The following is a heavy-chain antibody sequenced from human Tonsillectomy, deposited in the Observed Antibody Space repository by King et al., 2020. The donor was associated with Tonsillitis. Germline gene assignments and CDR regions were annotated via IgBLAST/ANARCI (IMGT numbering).Heavy chain of an antibody. V-gene: IGHV4-59*01. J-gene: IGHJ2*01. CDR2: IYYSGST. Sequence: HVQLQESGPGLVKPSETLSLTCTVSGGSISSYYWSWIRQPPGKGLEWIGYIYYSGSTNYNPSLKSRVTISVDTSKNQFSLKLSSVTAADTAVYYCARGYYSDSSGYPLWYFDLWGRGTLVTVSS. CDR3: ARGYYSDSSGYPLWYFDL. CDR1: GGSISSYY. D-gene: IGHD3-22*01.